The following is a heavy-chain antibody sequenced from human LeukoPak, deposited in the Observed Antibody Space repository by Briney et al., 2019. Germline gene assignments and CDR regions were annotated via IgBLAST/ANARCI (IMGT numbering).Heavy chain of an antibody. J-gene: IGHJ6*02. CDR1: GFTFSSSW. CDR3: AREREELVATILYYYGMDV. D-gene: IGHD5-12*01. CDR2: IKEDGREK. Sequence: PGGSLRLSCATSGFTFSSSWMSWVRQAPGKGLECVANIKEDGREKYYVDSVKGRFTISRDNSKNSLYLQMNSLRTEDTALYYCAREREELVATILYYYGMDVWGQGTTVTVSS. V-gene: IGHV3-7*03.